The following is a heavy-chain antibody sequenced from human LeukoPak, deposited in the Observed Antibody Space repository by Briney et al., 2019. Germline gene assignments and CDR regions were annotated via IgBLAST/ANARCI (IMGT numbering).Heavy chain of an antibody. CDR1: GGSISSGSYY. CDR3: ARSIPTPYYGSGNYRGYYYMDV. D-gene: IGHD3-10*01. V-gene: IGHV4-61*02. J-gene: IGHJ6*03. Sequence: SQTLSLTCTVSGGSISSGSYYWSWIRQPAGKGLEWIGRIYSSGSTNYNPSLKSRVTISVDTSKNQFSLKLSSVTAADTAVYYCARSIPTPYYGSGNYRGYYYMDVWGRGTTVTVSS. CDR2: IYSSGST.